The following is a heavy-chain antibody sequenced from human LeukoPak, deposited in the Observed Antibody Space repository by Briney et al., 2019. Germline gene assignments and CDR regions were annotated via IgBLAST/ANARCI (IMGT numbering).Heavy chain of an antibody. V-gene: IGHV3-30*01. Sequence: GRSLRLSCAASGFTFSSYAMHWVRQAPGKGLEWVAVISYDGSNKYYADSVKGRFTISRDNSKNTLYPQMNSLRAEDTAVYYCARDLSITMIVVVILGLDYWGQGTLVTVSS. CDR2: ISYDGSNK. CDR3: ARDLSITMIVVVILGLDY. J-gene: IGHJ4*02. D-gene: IGHD3-22*01. CDR1: GFTFSSYA.